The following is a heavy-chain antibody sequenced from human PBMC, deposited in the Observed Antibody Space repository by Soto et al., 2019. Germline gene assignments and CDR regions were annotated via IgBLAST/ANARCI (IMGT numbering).Heavy chain of an antibody. V-gene: IGHV4-34*01. Sequence: SETLSLTCAVYGGSFSGYYWSWIRQPPGKGLEWIGEINHSGSTNYNPSLKSRVTISVDTSKNQFSLKLSSVTAADTAVYYCAIKGDYYGSGHNYYGMDVWGQGTTVT. CDR3: AIKGDYYGSGHNYYGMDV. J-gene: IGHJ6*02. CDR1: GGSFSGYY. CDR2: INHSGST. D-gene: IGHD3-10*01.